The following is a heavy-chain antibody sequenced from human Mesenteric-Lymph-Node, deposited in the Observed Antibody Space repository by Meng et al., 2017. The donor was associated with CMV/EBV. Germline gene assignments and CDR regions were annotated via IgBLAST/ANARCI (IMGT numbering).Heavy chain of an antibody. CDR1: GGSFSGYY. V-gene: IGHV4-34*01. CDR3: ARRGVIAVTY. J-gene: IGHJ4*02. Sequence: RTCAVYGGSFSGYYWSWIRQPPGKGLEWIGEINHSGSTNYNPSLKSRVTISVDTSKNQFSLKLSSVTAADTAVYYCARRGVIAVTYWGQGTLVTVSS. CDR2: INHSGST. D-gene: IGHD6-19*01.